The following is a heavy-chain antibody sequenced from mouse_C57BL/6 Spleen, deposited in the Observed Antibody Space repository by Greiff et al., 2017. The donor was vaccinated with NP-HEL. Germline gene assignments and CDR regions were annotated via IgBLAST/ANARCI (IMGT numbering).Heavy chain of an antibody. CDR2: INPSTGGT. D-gene: IGHD2-5*01. Sequence: EVKLQESGPELVKPGASVKISCKASGYSFTGYYMNWVKQSPEKSLEWIGEINPSTGGTTYNQKFKAKATLTVDKSSSTAYMQLKSLTSEDSAVYYCAAGSNPWFAYWGQGTLVTVSA. V-gene: IGHV1-42*01. CDR1: GYSFTGYY. CDR3: AAGSNPWFAY. J-gene: IGHJ3*01.